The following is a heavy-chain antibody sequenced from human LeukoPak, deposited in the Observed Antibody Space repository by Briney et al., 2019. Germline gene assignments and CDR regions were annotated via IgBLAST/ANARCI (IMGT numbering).Heavy chain of an antibody. V-gene: IGHV5-51*01. D-gene: IGHD3-10*01. CDR2: IYPGDSDT. Sequence: GESLKISCKGSGYSFTSYWIGWVRQMPGKGLEWMGSIYPGDSDTRYSPSFQGQVTISADKSISTAYLQWSSLKASDTAMYYCARQEELASYGMDVWGEGTTVTVSS. J-gene: IGHJ6*04. CDR3: ARQEELASYGMDV. CDR1: GYSFTSYW.